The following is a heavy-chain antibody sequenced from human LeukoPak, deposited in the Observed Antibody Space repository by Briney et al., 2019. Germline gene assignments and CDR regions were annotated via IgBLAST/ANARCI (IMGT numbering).Heavy chain of an antibody. CDR2: LSGTGGST. CDR3: IRYGYNLAEYSQH. J-gene: IGHJ1*01. D-gene: IGHD5-24*01. V-gene: IGHV3-23*01. Sequence: PGGSLRLSCAASGFTFSNYAMSWVRQAPGKGLEWVSTLSGTGGSTYYADSVKGRFTISRDNSKNTLYLQMNSLKTEDTAVYFCIRYGYNLAEYSQHWGQGTLVTVSS. CDR1: GFTFSNYA.